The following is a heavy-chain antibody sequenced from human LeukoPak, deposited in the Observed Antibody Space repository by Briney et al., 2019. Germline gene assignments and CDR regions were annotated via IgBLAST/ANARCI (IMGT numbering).Heavy chain of an antibody. Sequence: GASVKVSCKASGGTFSSYAISWVRQAPGQGLKWMGGIIPIFGTANYAQKFQGRVTITTDESTSTAYMELSSLRSEDTATYYCAREFNNSGSGFDPWGQGTLVTVSS. CDR2: IIPIFGTA. D-gene: IGHD1-1*01. V-gene: IGHV1-69*05. J-gene: IGHJ5*02. CDR3: AREFNNSGSGFDP. CDR1: GGTFSSYA.